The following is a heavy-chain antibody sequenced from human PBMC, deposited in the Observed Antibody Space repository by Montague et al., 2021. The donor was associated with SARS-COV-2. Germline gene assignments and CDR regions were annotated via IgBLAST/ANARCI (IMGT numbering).Heavy chain of an antibody. Sequence: SETLSLTCTVSGDSVKTNRYYWGWTRQPPGKGLEWIGHIYYTGTTYYKPSLKSRVTMSVDTSKNQFSLKLTSVTAADTAVYYCASADRCSSGSCYSPFDSWGQGSLVTVSS. CDR1: GDSVKTNRYY. J-gene: IGHJ4*02. CDR3: ASADRCSSGSCYSPFDS. V-gene: IGHV4-39*01. CDR2: IYYTGTT. D-gene: IGHD2-15*01.